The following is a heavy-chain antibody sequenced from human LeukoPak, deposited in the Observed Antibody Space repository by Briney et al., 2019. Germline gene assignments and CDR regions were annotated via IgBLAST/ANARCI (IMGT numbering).Heavy chain of an antibody. Sequence: GGSLRLSCAASGFTFSNYMMHWVRQAPGKGLVWVSRIKSDGITITYADSVKGRFTISRDSAKNTLYLQMNSLRAEDTAVYYCAKIGLIVVVVAADSDYWGQGTLVTVSS. V-gene: IGHV3-74*01. CDR2: IKSDGITI. CDR3: AKIGLIVVVVAADSDY. J-gene: IGHJ4*02. D-gene: IGHD2-15*01. CDR1: GFTFSNYM.